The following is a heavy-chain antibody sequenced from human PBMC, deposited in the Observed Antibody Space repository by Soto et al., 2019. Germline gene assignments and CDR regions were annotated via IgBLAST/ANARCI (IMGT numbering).Heavy chain of an antibody. CDR2: IIPIFGTA. J-gene: IGHJ4*02. CDR1: GGTFSSYA. Sequence: SVKVSCKASGGTFSSYAISWVRQAPGQGLEWMGGIIPIFGTANYAQKFQGRVTITADESTSTAYMELSSLRSEDTAVYYCARSPLSIVGATRAFDYWGQGTLVTVSS. D-gene: IGHD1-26*01. V-gene: IGHV1-69*13. CDR3: ARSPLSIVGATRAFDY.